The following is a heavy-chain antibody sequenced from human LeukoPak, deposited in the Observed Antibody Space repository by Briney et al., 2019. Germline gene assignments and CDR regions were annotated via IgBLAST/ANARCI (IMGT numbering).Heavy chain of an antibody. CDR3: ATTFPYCSSGTCTL. J-gene: IGHJ4*02. V-gene: IGHV3-7*01. D-gene: IGHD2-15*01. Sequence: GGSLRLSCAASGLTFGSYWMSGVRQAPGKGLDGVPNIPPNGGVQNYVDSVKGRFTISRDNAANSLFLQVNSLRAEDSAVYYCATTFPYCSSGTCTLGGLGTLVTVSS. CDR2: IPPNGGVQ. CDR1: GLTFGSYW.